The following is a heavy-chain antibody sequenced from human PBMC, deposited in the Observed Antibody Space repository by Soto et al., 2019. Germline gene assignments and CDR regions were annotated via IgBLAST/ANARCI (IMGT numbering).Heavy chain of an antibody. CDR1: GFTFSSYA. D-gene: IGHD3-3*01. Sequence: GGSLRLSCAASGFTFSSYAMSWVRQAPGKGLEWVSAISGSGGSTYYADSVKGRFTISRDNSKNTLYLQMNSLRAEDTAVYYCAKDGITIFGVVIPGFDYWGQGTLVTVSS. CDR2: ISGSGGST. J-gene: IGHJ4*02. V-gene: IGHV3-23*01. CDR3: AKDGITIFGVVIPGFDY.